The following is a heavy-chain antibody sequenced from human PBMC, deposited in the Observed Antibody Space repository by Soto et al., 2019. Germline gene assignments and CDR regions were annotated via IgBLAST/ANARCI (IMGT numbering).Heavy chain of an antibody. CDR3: ASLHSGSSTEMDV. Sequence: SQTLSLTCAISGDSVSSNNAAWNWIRQSPSIGLEWLGRTYYTSKWYNGYAVSVKSRITITPDTSKNQFSLQLNSVTPEDTAVYYCASLHSGSSTEMDVWGQGTTVTVSS. J-gene: IGHJ6*02. CDR1: GDSVSSNNAA. CDR2: TYYTSKWYN. D-gene: IGHD6-6*01. V-gene: IGHV6-1*01.